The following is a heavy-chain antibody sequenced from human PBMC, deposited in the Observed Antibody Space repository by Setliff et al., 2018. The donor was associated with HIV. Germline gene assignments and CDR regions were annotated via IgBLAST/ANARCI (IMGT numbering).Heavy chain of an antibody. CDR2: ISSNGGSA. J-gene: IGHJ6*02. V-gene: IGHV3-64*04. D-gene: IGHD6-6*01. Sequence: PGGSLRLSCAASGFTFTNFAMNWVRQAPGKGLEYVSGISSNGGSAYYADSVKGRFTISRGNAKNSLYLQMNSLRAEDTAVYYCARDDPPREDSSSPVLFYSGMDVWGQGTPVTVPS. CDR1: GFTFTNFA. CDR3: ARDDPPREDSSSPVLFYSGMDV.